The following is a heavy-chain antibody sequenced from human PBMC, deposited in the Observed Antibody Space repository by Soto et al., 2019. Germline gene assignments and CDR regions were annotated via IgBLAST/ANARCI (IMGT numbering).Heavy chain of an antibody. CDR3: ARNKWGPGDFDF. CDR1: GYTFTDYD. D-gene: IGHD7-27*01. Sequence: QVQLVQSGAEVKKPGASVRVSCKASGYTFTDYDINWVRQATGQGLEWLGWMSPNSGNTGYAQKFQGRVTLTRDTSTSTAYMELDSLTYEDSAVYYCARNKWGPGDFDFWGHGTLVTVSS. V-gene: IGHV1-8*01. CDR2: MSPNSGNT. J-gene: IGHJ4*01.